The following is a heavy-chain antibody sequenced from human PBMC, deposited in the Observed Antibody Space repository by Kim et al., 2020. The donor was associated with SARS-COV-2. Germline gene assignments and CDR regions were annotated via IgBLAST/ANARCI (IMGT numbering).Heavy chain of an antibody. CDR2: ISGSGGST. CDR3: AKVVYNSSSWYYYYGMDF. D-gene: IGHD6-13*01. J-gene: IGHJ6*02. CDR1: GFTFSSYA. Sequence: GGSLRLSCAASGFTFSSYAMIWVRQAPGKGLEWVSAISGSGGSTYYADSVKGRFTISRDNAKNTLYLQMNSLRAEDTAVYYCAKVVYNSSSWYYYYGMDFWGQGTPVTVSS. V-gene: IGHV3-23*01.